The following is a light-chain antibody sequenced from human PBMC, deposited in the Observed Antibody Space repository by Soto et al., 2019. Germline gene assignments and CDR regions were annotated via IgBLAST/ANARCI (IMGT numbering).Light chain of an antibody. V-gene: IGKV3-15*01. CDR1: QRVKTK. CDR2: GAS. J-gene: IGKJ1*01. CDR3: QQYSDWPPWT. Sequence: EIVMTQSPDTLSVSPGERASLSCRASQRVKTKLAWYQKKPGQPPRLLIYGASIRATGIPARFSGSGSGTEFTLTISSLQSEDFAVYYCQQYSDWPPWTFGQGTKVEIK.